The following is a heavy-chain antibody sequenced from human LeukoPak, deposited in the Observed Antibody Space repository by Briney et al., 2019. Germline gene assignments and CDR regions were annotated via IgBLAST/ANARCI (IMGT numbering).Heavy chain of an antibody. CDR3: ARESGQTSYYYYYGMDV. J-gene: IGHJ6*02. D-gene: IGHD3-10*01. Sequence: GGSLRLSCAASGFTFSSYAMHWVRQAPGKGLEWVAVISYDGSNKYYADSVKGRFTISRDNSKNTLYLQMNSLRAEDTAVYYCARESGQTSYYYYYGMDVWGQGTTVTVSS. V-gene: IGHV3-30-3*01. CDR1: GFTFSSYA. CDR2: ISYDGSNK.